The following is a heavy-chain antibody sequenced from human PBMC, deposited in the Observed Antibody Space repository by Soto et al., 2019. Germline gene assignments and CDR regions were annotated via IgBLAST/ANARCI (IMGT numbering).Heavy chain of an antibody. CDR2: IYYSGST. J-gene: IGHJ6*02. CDR3: ARLPFYDILTGYTKDHYYYGMDV. D-gene: IGHD3-9*01. CDR1: GGSIRSYY. Sequence: PSETLSLTCTVSGGSIRSYYWSWIRQPPGKGLEWIGYIYYSGSTYYSPSLKSRVTISVDTSKNQFSLKLSSVTAADTAVYYCARLPFYDILTGYTKDHYYYGMDVWGQGTTVTVSS. V-gene: IGHV4-59*08.